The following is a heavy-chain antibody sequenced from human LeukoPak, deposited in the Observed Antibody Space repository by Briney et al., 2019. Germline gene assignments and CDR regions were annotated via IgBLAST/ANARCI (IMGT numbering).Heavy chain of an antibody. CDR2: INHSGST. J-gene: IGHJ6*02. Sequence: SETLSLTCTVSSGSVNNYYWTWIRQPPGKGLEWIGEINHSGSTNYNPSLKSRVTISVDTSKNQFSLKLSSVTAADTAVYYCARGPYYYGSGTEWTYYYYYGMDVWGQGTTVTVSS. D-gene: IGHD3-10*01. CDR3: ARGPYYYGSGTEWTYYYYYGMDV. CDR1: SGSVNNYY. V-gene: IGHV4-34*01.